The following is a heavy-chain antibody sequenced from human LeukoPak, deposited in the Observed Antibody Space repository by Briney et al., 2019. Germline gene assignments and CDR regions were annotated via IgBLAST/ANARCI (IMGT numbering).Heavy chain of an antibody. V-gene: IGHV3-74*01. J-gene: IGHJ4*02. CDR1: GFTFSSCW. Sequence: PGGSLRLSCAASGFTFSSCWLYCVRQAPGEGLVWFSRMNSYGSSTSYADSVKGRFTNSRDNAKSALYLQMNSLRAEDTAVYYCARDDSRYYDTSGFDYWGQGTLVTVSS. D-gene: IGHD3-22*01. CDR2: MNSYGSST. CDR3: ARDDSRYYDTSGFDY.